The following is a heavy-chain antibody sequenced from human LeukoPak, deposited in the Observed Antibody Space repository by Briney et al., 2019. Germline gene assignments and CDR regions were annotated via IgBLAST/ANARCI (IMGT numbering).Heavy chain of an antibody. Sequence: GGSLRLSCAASGFTFSDYYMSWIRQAPGKELEWVSYISSSGSTIYYADSVKGRFTISRDNAKNSLYLQMNSLRAEDTAVYYCARGGTVVVPAAINWFDPWGQGTLVTVSS. CDR1: GFTFSDYY. J-gene: IGHJ5*02. CDR2: ISSSGSTI. V-gene: IGHV3-11*01. CDR3: ARGGTVVVPAAINWFDP. D-gene: IGHD2-2*02.